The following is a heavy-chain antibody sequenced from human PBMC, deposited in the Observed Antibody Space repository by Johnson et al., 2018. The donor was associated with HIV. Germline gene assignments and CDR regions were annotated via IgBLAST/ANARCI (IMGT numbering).Heavy chain of an antibody. CDR2: VQFDGSNK. V-gene: IGHV3-30*02. CDR1: GFRFSSYG. CDR3: AKDFRPNDALDI. J-gene: IGHJ3*02. Sequence: QVQLVESGGCVVQPGGSLRLSCAASGFRFSSYGMHWVRQAPGKGLEWVASVQFDGSNKYYIDSVKGRFTISRDNSKNSLYLQMNSLRTEDTAEYYCAKDFRPNDALDIWGQGTMVTVAS.